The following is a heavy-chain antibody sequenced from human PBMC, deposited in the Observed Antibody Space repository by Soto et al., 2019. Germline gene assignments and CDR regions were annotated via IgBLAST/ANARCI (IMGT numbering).Heavy chain of an antibody. D-gene: IGHD4-17*01. V-gene: IGHV4-59*08. CDR1: GGSISSYY. CDR2: IYYSGST. CDR3: ARRPPATVVPPYWYFDR. Sequence: QVQLQESGPGLVKPSETLSLTCTVSGGSISSYYWSWIRQPPGKGLEWIGYIYYSGSTNYNPSLKSRVPISVDTSKNPFSLKLSSVTAADAAVYYCARRPPATVVPPYWYFDRWGRGTLVTVSS. J-gene: IGHJ2*01.